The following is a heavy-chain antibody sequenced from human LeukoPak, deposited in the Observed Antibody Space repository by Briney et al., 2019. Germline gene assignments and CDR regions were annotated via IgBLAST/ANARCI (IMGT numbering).Heavy chain of an antibody. D-gene: IGHD5-18*01. CDR1: GFTFSSYC. CDR3: AKDGRGAAQLWASYYYYGMDV. J-gene: IGHJ6*02. V-gene: IGHV3-30*18. CDR2: ISYDGSNK. Sequence: GRSLRLSCAAAGFTFSSYCMHWVRQAPGKGLEWVAVISYDGSNKYYADSVKGRFTISRDNSKNTLYLQMNSLRAEDTAVYYCAKDGRGAAQLWASYYYYGMDVWGQGTTVTVSS.